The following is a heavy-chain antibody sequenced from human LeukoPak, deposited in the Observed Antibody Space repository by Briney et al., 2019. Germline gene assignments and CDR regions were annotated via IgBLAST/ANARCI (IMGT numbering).Heavy chain of an antibody. J-gene: IGHJ4*02. CDR3: ARLVDEYSSSSGAYYFDY. V-gene: IGHV5-51*01. D-gene: IGHD6-6*01. Sequence: GESLKISCQGSGYSFTSYWIGWVRQLPGKGLEWMGIIYPGDSDTRYSPSFQGQVTISADKSISTAYLQWSSLKASDTAMYYCARLVDEYSSSSGAYYFDYWGQGTLVTVSS. CDR2: IYPGDSDT. CDR1: GYSFTSYW.